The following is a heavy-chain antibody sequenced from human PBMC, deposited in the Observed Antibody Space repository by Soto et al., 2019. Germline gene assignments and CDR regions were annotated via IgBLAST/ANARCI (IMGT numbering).Heavy chain of an antibody. J-gene: IGHJ5*02. CDR1: GYTFTSYY. CDR3: ARDDYRSLAVAGIGGWFDP. Sequence: GASVKVSCKASGYTFTSYYMHWVRQAPGQGLEWMGIINPSGGSTSYAQKFQGRVTMTRDTSTSTVYMELSSLRSEDTAVYYCARDDYRSLAVAGIGGWFDPWGQGTLVTVSS. V-gene: IGHV1-46*01. CDR2: INPSGGST. D-gene: IGHD6-19*01.